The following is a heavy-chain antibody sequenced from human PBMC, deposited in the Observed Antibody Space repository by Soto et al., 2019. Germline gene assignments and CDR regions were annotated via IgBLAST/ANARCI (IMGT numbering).Heavy chain of an antibody. V-gene: IGHV3-30*18. CDR2: ISYDGSNK. CDR3: AKDTSQWRAAAFDP. D-gene: IGHD6-19*01. Sequence: QVQLVESGGGVVQPGRSLRLSCAASGFTFSNYGMHWVRQAPGKGLEWVAVISYDGSNKYYADSVKGRFTISRDNSKNTLYLQMNSLRAEDTAVYYCAKDTSQWRAAAFDPCGQGTLVTVS. J-gene: IGHJ3*01. CDR1: GFTFSNYG.